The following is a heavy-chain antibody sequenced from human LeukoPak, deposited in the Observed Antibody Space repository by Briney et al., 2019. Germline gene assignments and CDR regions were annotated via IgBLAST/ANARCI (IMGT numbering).Heavy chain of an antibody. D-gene: IGHD6-19*01. J-gene: IGHJ4*02. CDR3: ARVVVAGPRAFDY. Sequence: ASVKVSCKASGYTFTSYDINWVRQATGQGLKWMGWMNPNSGNTGYAQKIQGRVTMTRNTSISTAYMELSSLRSEDTAVYYCARVVVAGPRAFDYWGQGSLVTVSS. CDR2: MNPNSGNT. V-gene: IGHV1-8*01. CDR1: GYTFTSYD.